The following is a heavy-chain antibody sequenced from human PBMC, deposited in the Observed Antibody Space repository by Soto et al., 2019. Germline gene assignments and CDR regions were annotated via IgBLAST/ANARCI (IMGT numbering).Heavy chain of an antibody. D-gene: IGHD3-22*01. Sequence: EVQLVESGGGLVQPGGSLRLSCAASGFSVSKKYMSWVRQAPGKGLDWVSIMYSGGSTYYSDSVKGRFTISRDNSKSTVYSQMNGLRVEDTGAYYCARLIVVVISHGAFEVWGQGTMVTVSS. CDR2: MYSGGST. J-gene: IGHJ3*01. V-gene: IGHV3-66*04. CDR3: ARLIVVVISHGAFEV. CDR1: GFSVSKKY.